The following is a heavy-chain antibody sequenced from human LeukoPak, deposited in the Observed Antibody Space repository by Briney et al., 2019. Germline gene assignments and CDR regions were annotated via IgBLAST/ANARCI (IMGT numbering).Heavy chain of an antibody. CDR3: AKVPPRFLEWLLTEFDY. J-gene: IGHJ4*02. CDR2: ISGSGGST. Sequence: PGGSLRLSCAASGFTFSSYAMSWVRQVPGKGLEWVSAISGSGGSTYYAESVKGRFTISRDNSKNTLYLQMNSLRAEDTAVYYCAKVPPRFLEWLLTEFDYWGQGTLVTVSS. V-gene: IGHV3-23*01. CDR1: GFTFSSYA. D-gene: IGHD3-3*01.